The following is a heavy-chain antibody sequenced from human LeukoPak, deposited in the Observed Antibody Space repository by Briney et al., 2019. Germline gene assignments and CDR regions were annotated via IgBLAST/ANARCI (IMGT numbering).Heavy chain of an antibody. CDR2: IYSSGNT. D-gene: IGHD1-26*01. Sequence: GGSLRLSCAASGITVSTSYMSWVRQAPGKGLEWVSVIYSSGNTLYADSVRGRFTISRDNSKNTLYLQMNSLRAEDTAVYYCAKDSYSGSYYFDYWGQGTLVTVSS. J-gene: IGHJ4*02. CDR3: AKDSYSGSYYFDY. V-gene: IGHV3-66*03. CDR1: GITVSTSY.